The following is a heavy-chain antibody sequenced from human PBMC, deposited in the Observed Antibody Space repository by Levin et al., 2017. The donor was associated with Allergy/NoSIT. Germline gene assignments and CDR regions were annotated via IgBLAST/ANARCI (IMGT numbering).Heavy chain of an antibody. CDR2: IYYSGST. D-gene: IGHD7-27*01. V-gene: IGHV4-59*01. J-gene: IGHJ3*02. CDR1: GGSISSYY. Sequence: SETLSLTCTVSGGSISSYYWSWIRQPPGKGLEWIGYIYYSGSTNYNPSLKSRVTISVDTSKNQFSLKLSSVTAADTAVYYCARLVERGLWGSIAFDIWGQGTMVTVSS. CDR3: ARLVERGLWGSIAFDI.